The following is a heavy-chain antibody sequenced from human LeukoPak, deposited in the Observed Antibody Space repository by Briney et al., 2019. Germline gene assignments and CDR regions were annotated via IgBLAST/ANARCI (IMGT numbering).Heavy chain of an antibody. CDR1: GYTFTGYY. V-gene: IGHV1-2*02. D-gene: IGHD3-22*01. CDR3: ARDTQYYYDSSGLVPFDP. CDR2: INPNSGGT. Sequence: ASVKVSCKASGYTFTGYYMHWVRQAPGQGLEWMGWINPNSGGTNYAQKLQGRVTMTTDTSTSTAYMELRSLRSDDTAVYYCARDTQYYYDSSGLVPFDPWGQGTLVTVSS. J-gene: IGHJ5*02.